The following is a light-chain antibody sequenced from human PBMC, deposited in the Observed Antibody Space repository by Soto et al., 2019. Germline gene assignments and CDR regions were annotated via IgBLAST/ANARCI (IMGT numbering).Light chain of an antibody. CDR2: DAS. CDR3: QQRSNWPLT. Sequence: EIVLTQSPATLSLSPGERATLSCSASQSVSSYVAWYQQKPGQAPRLLIYDASNRATGIPARFSGSGSGTDFTLTISSLEPEDFAVYYCQQRSNWPLTFGGGTKVEI. J-gene: IGKJ4*01. CDR1: QSVSSY. V-gene: IGKV3-11*01.